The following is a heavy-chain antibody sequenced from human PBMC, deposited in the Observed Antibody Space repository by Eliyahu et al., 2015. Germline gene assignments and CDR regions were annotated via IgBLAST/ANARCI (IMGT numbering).Heavy chain of an antibody. CDR3: VKSSSDWNVLYPFDY. CDR2: ISSNGGST. CDR1: GFTFVNYA. J-gene: IGHJ4*02. Sequence: EVQLVESGGGLVQPGGSLRLSCSASGFTFVNYAMHWVRQAPGKGLEYVSAISSNGGSTYYADSVKGRFTISRDNSKNTLYLQMSSLRPEDTAIYYCVKSSSDWNVLYPFDYWGQGTLVTVSS. V-gene: IGHV3-64D*06. D-gene: IGHD6-19*01.